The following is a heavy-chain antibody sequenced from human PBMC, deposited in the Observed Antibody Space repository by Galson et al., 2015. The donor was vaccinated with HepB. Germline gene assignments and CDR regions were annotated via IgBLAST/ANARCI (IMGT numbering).Heavy chain of an antibody. D-gene: IGHD4-17*01. CDR3: ARGLPAYMTTPSGWFDP. Sequence: SLRLSCAASGFTFSNYALHWVRQAPGKGLEWVAVISYDGTYKYYADSVKGRFTISRDNSKNTLYLQMNSLRVEDTAVYYCARGLPAYMTTPSGWFDPWGQGTLVTVSS. J-gene: IGHJ5*02. CDR1: GFTFSNYA. CDR2: ISYDGTYK. V-gene: IGHV3-30-3*01.